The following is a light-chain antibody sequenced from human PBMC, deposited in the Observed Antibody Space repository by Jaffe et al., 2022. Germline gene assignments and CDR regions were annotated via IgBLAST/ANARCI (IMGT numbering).Light chain of an antibody. CDR1: QSVSSN. J-gene: IGKJ2*01. CDR2: GAS. V-gene: IGKV3-15*01. Sequence: EIVMTQSPATLSVSPGERATLSCRASQSVSSNLAWYQQKPGQAPRLLIYGASTRATGIPARFSGSGSGTEFTLTISSLQSEDFAVYYCQHYNNWRHTFGQGTKLEIK. CDR3: QHYNNWRHT.